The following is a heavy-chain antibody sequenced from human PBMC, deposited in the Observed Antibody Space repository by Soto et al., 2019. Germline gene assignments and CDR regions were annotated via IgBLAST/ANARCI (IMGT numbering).Heavy chain of an antibody. CDR1: GFTFSSYG. Sequence: QVQLVESGGGVVQPGRSLRLSCAASGFTFSSYGMHWVRQAPGKGLEWVAVISYDGSNKYYADSVKGRFTISRDNSKNTLYLQMNSLRAEDTAVYYCAKDRWELLWRGAGDYWGQGTLVTVSS. CDR2: ISYDGSNK. D-gene: IGHD1-26*01. V-gene: IGHV3-30*18. CDR3: AKDRWELLWRGAGDY. J-gene: IGHJ4*02.